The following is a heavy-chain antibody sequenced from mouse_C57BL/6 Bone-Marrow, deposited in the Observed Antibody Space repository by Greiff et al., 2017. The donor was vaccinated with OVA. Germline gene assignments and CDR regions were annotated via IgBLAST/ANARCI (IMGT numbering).Heavy chain of an antibody. CDR2: ISYDGSN. Sequence: DVQLQESGPGLVKPSQSLSLTCSVTGYSITSGYYWNWIRQFPGNKLEWMGYISYDGSNNYNPSLKNRISITRDTSKNQFFLKLNSVTTEDTATYYCAREDYGSSYLYYFDYWGQGTTLTVSS. J-gene: IGHJ2*01. V-gene: IGHV3-6*01. D-gene: IGHD1-1*01. CDR3: AREDYGSSYLYYFDY. CDR1: GYSITSGYY.